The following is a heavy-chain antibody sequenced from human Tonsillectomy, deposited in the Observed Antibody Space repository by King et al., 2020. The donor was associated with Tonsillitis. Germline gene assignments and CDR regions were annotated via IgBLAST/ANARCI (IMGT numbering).Heavy chain of an antibody. D-gene: IGHD6-13*01. J-gene: IGHJ4*02. CDR2: IYYSGST. V-gene: IGHV4-59*01. CDR3: ARRGSGWSHFDY. Sequence: QLQESGPGLVKPSETLSLTCTVSGGSINSYYWSWIRQPPGEGLEWIGYIYYSGSTNYNPSLKSRVSISVDTAKNQFSLNLTSVTAADTAVYYCARRGSGWSHFDYWGQGTPVTVSS. CDR1: GGSINSYY.